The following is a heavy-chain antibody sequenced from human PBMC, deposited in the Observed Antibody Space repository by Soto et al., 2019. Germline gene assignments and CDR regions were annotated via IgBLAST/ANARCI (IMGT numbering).Heavy chain of an antibody. V-gene: IGHV3-21*01. CDR1: GFTFSSYS. J-gene: IGHJ4*02. D-gene: IGHD5-12*01. CDR2: ISSRSSYI. Sequence: LRLSCAASGFTFSSYSMNWVRQAPGKGLEWVSSISSRSSYIYYADSVKGRFTISRDNAKNSLYLQMNSLRAEDTAVYYCASLVATGYWGQGTLVTVSS. CDR3: ASLVATGY.